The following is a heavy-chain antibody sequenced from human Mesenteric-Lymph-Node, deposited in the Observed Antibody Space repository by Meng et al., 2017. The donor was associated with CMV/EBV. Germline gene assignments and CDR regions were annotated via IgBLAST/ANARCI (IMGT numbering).Heavy chain of an antibody. Sequence: KVSGGTFSSDVITCVRQAPGREVEWMGEIIPLLDSTTYAQKFQDRVAITADKSTTTVYMDLRNLRSEDTAVYYCARDFGVPASAIDYWGHGTVVTVSS. CDR1: GGTFSSDV. CDR2: IIPLLDST. CDR3: ARDFGVPASAIDY. V-gene: IGHV1-69*06. D-gene: IGHD3-3*01. J-gene: IGHJ4*01.